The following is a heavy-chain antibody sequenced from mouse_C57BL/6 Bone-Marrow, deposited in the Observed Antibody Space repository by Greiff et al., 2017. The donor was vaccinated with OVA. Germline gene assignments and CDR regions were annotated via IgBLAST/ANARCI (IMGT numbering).Heavy chain of an antibody. CDR3: AKWDGTPDYYAMDY. Sequence: VKLMESGPGLVQPSQSLSITCTVSGFSLTSYGVHWVRQSPGKGLEWLGVIWRGGSTDYNAAFMSRLSITNDNSNSQVFFKVNSLQADETSIYYSAKWDGTPDYYAMDYWGQGTSVTDSS. D-gene: IGHD2-1*01. V-gene: IGHV2-5*01. CDR2: IWRGGST. J-gene: IGHJ4*01. CDR1: GFSLTSYG.